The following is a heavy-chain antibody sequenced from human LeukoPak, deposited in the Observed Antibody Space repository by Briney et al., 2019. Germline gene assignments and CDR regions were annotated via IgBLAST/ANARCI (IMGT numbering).Heavy chain of an antibody. V-gene: IGHV1-69*04. D-gene: IGHD5-18*01. Sequence: SVKVSCKASGGTFSSYAISWVRQAPGQGLEWMGRIIPILGIANYAQKFQGRVTITADKSTSTACMELSSLRSEDTAVYYCAHSLDTAMVYYFDYWGQGTLVTVSP. CDR3: AHSLDTAMVYYFDY. CDR2: IIPILGIA. J-gene: IGHJ4*02. CDR1: GGTFSSYA.